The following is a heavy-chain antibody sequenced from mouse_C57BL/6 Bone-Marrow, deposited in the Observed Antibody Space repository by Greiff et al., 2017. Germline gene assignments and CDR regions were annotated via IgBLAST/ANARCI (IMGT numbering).Heavy chain of an antibody. V-gene: IGHV1-54*01. CDR3: AREGFYFDY. CDR1: GYAFTNYL. J-gene: IGHJ2*01. CDR2: INPGSGGT. Sequence: QVQLQQSGAELVRPGTSVKVSCKASGYAFTNYLIEWVKQRPGQGLEWIGVINPGSGGTNYNEKFKGKATLTVDKSSSTAYMQLSSLSSEDSAVYFCAREGFYFDYWGQGTTLTVSS.